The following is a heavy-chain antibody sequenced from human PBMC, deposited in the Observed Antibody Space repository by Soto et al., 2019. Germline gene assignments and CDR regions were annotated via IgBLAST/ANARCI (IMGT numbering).Heavy chain of an antibody. CDR1: GGSISSGGYS. J-gene: IGHJ3*02. V-gene: IGHV4-30-2*01. D-gene: IGHD2-2*01. CDR3: AREKFGYCSSNSCDRYAFDI. CDR2: IYHSGST. Sequence: SETLSLTCAVSGGSISSGGYSWSWIRQPPGKGMEWIGYIYHSGSTYYNPSLKSRVTISVDRSKNQFSLKLSSVTAADTAVYYCAREKFGYCSSNSCDRYAFDIWGQGTMVTVSS.